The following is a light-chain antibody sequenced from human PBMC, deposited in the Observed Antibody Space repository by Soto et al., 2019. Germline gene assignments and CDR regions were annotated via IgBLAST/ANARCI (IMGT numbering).Light chain of an antibody. CDR1: SSDVGGYNY. CDR3: SSYTSISTYV. J-gene: IGLJ1*01. Sequence: QSALTQPASVSGSPGQSITISCVGTSSDVGGYNYVSWYQQHPGKAPTLMISEVSNRPSGVSNRFSGSKSGNTASLTISGLQAEDEADYYCSSYTSISTYVFGTGTKLTVL. V-gene: IGLV2-14*01. CDR2: EVS.